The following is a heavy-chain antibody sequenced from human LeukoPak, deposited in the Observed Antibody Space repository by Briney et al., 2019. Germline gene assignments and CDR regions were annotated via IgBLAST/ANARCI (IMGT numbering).Heavy chain of an antibody. CDR1: GFTFSNAW. Sequence: PAGSLRLSCAASGFTFSNAWMSWVRQAPRKGLEWVGRIKSKTDGGTTDYAAPVKGRFTISGDDSKNTLYLQMNSLKTEDTAVYYCTTARVQLWLLIDAFDIWGQGTMVTVSS. CDR3: TTARVQLWLLIDAFDI. D-gene: IGHD5-18*01. J-gene: IGHJ3*02. V-gene: IGHV3-15*01. CDR2: IKSKTDGGTT.